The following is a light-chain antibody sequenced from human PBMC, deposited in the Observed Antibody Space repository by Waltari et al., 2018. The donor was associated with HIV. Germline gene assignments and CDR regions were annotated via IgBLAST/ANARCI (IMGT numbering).Light chain of an antibody. J-gene: IGKJ4*01. V-gene: IGKV3-11*01. CDR3: QQRSNWPSLT. CDR1: QSVSSY. CDR2: DAS. Sequence: EIVLTRSQATLSLSPGERATLSCRASQSVSSYLAWYQQKPGQAPRLLIYDASNRATGIPARFSGSGSGTDFTLTISSLEPEDFAVYYCQQRSNWPSLTFGGGTKVEIK.